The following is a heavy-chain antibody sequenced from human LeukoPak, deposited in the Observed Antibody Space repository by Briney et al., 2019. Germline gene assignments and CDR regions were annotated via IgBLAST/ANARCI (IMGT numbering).Heavy chain of an antibody. CDR2: TYYMSKWYN. CDR1: GDSVSSSDAT. CDR3: TRGGHYGDYHFDY. D-gene: IGHD4-17*01. J-gene: IGHJ4*02. V-gene: IGHV6-1*01. Sequence: SQTLSLTCAISGDSVSSSDATWIWIRQSPSRGLECLGRTYYMSKWYNDYAVSVENRITINPDTSKNQFSLQLSSVTPDDTAVYYCTRGGHYGDYHFDYWGQGTLVTVSS.